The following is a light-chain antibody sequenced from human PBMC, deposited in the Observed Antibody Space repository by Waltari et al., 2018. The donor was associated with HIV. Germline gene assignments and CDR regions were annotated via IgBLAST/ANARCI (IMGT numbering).Light chain of an antibody. CDR2: DVT. V-gene: IGLV2-11*01. Sequence: QSALTHPRSVSGPPVQAVTISCTGTSSVVCVLHFATWYQQYPGRAPKLMIYDVTKRPSGVPDRFSGSKSGNTASLTISGLQAEDEADYYCCSYAGRNTLLFGGGTTLTVL. CDR3: CSYAGRNTLL. CDR1: SSVVCVLHF. J-gene: IGLJ2*01.